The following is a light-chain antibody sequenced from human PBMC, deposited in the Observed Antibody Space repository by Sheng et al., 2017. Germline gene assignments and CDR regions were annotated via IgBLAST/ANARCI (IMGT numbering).Light chain of an antibody. CDR1: QSVSSN. CDR2: GAS. V-gene: IGKV3D-15*01. Sequence: EIVMTQSPATLSVSPGERATLSCRASQSVSSNLAWYQQKPGQAPRLLIYGASTGAPGIPARFSGSGSGTEFTLTISSLQSEDFAVYYCQQYNNWPSWTFGQGTKVEI. CDR3: QQYNNWPSWT. J-gene: IGKJ1*01.